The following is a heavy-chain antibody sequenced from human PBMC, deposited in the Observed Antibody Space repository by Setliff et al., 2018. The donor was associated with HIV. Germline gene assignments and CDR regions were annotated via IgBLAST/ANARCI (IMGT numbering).Heavy chain of an antibody. V-gene: IGHV4-31*03. D-gene: IGHD2-2*01. Sequence: PSETLSLTCTVSGVSVSSGGYYWSWIRQHPGKGLEWIGYVYYTGTTYFNPSLKSRITISVDTSKNQFSLKLGFVTAADTAVYYCARGESTTWDLAEYFQHWGHGTLSTVSS. CDR2: VYYTGTT. CDR3: ARGESTTWDLAEYFQH. J-gene: IGHJ1*01. CDR1: GVSVSSGGYY.